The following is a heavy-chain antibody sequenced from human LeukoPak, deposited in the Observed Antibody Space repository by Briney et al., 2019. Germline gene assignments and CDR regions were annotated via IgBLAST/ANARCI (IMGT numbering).Heavy chain of an antibody. CDR1: GYTLTELS. J-gene: IGHJ4*02. CDR3: ATETGDRGYFDD. V-gene: IGHV1-24*01. D-gene: IGHD7-27*01. Sequence: ASVKVSCKVSGYTLTELSMHWVRQAPGKGLEWMGGFDPEDGETIYAQKFQGRVTMTEDTSTDTAYMELSSLRSEDTAVYYCATETGDRGYFDDWGQGTLVTVSS. CDR2: FDPEDGET.